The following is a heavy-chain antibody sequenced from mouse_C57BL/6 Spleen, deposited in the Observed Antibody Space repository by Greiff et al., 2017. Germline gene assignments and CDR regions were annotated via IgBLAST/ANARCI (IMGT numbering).Heavy chain of an antibody. V-gene: IGHV5-17*01. Sequence: EVKLMESGGGLVKPGGSLKLSCAASGFTFSDYGMHWVRQAPEKGLEWVAYISSGSSTIYYADTVKGRFTISRDNAKNTLFLQMTSLRSEDTAMYYCATTVVAESSLDYWGQGTTLTVSS. CDR1: GFTFSDYG. CDR2: ISSGSSTI. D-gene: IGHD1-1*01. CDR3: ATTVVAESSLDY. J-gene: IGHJ2*01.